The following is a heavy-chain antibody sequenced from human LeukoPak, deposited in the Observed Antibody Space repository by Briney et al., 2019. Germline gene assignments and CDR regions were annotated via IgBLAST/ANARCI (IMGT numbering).Heavy chain of an antibody. CDR2: IKEDGSEE. CDR3: ARDDGSRTVDY. J-gene: IGHJ4*02. V-gene: IGHV3-7*05. D-gene: IGHD6-13*01. Sequence: PGGSLRLSCAASGFTFSTYTMNWVRQAPGRGLEWVANIKEDGSEEVYVDSLKGRFTISRDNAKNSLYLQMNSLRADDTAVYYSARDDGSRTVDYWGQGTLVTVSS. CDR1: GFTFSTYT.